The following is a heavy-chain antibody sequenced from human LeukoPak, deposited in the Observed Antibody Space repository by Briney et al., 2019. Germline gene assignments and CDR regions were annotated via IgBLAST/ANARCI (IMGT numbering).Heavy chain of an antibody. CDR3: ARKGFGSGSYSY. CDR2: INHSGST. D-gene: IGHD3-10*01. CDR1: GGSFRGYY. Sequence: SETLSLTCAVYGGSFRGYYWSWIRQPPGKGLEWIGEINHSGSTNYNPSLKSRVTISVDTSKNQFSLKLSSVTAADTAVYYCARKGFGSGSYSYWGQGTLVTVSS. J-gene: IGHJ4*02. V-gene: IGHV4-34*01.